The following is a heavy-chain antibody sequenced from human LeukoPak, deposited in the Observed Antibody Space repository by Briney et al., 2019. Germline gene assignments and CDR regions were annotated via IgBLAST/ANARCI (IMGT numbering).Heavy chain of an antibody. D-gene: IGHD3-10*01. CDR2: LSPDGRTE. CDR1: GFTFSTYG. CDR3: ARGATVSTMVRGVPEDY. J-gene: IGHJ4*02. Sequence: GGSLRLSCAVSGFTFSTYGIHWVRQAPGKGLEWVAHLSPDGRTEHYADSVKGRFTISRDNSKNTLYLQMNSLRAEDTAVYYCARGATVSTMVRGVPEDYWGQGTLVTVSS. V-gene: IGHV3-30*03.